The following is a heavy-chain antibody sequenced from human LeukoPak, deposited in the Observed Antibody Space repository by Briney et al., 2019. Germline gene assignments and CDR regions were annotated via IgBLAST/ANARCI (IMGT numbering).Heavy chain of an antibody. CDR2: IKQDGSEK. V-gene: IGHV3-7*01. Sequence: TGGSLRLSCAASAFTFNSYSMSWVRQAPGKGLEWVANIKQDGSEKYYVDSVKGRFTISRDNAKNSLYLQMNSLRAEDTAVYYCAREGYGDAFDIWGQGTMVTVSS. D-gene: IGHD5-12*01. CDR3: AREGYGDAFDI. CDR1: AFTFNSYS. J-gene: IGHJ3*02.